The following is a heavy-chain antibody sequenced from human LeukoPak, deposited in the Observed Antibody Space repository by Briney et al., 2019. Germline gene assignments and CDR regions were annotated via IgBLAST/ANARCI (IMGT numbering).Heavy chain of an antibody. CDR2: IQRDGSDN. Sequence: QSGGSLRLSCVAFGFTFRQYWMIWVRQAPGKGLEWVANIQRDGSDNNYVDSVKGRFTISRDNAKNSLYLQMNSLRAEDTAIYYCARGWCPHYYGMCDWGKGTTVTVSS. CDR3: ARGWCPHYYGMCD. CDR1: GFTFRQYW. J-gene: IGHJ6*04. V-gene: IGHV3-7*03. D-gene: IGHD2-8*02.